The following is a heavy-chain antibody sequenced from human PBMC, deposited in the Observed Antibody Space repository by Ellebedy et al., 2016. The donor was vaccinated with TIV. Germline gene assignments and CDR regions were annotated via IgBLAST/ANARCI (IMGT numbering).Heavy chain of an antibody. Sequence: GSLRLSXTVSGGSVSSSSYYWSWIRQPPGKGLEWIGYIYYSGSTNYNPSLKSRVTMSVDTSKNHFSLRLSSVTAADTAVYYCARSPDGGYSRWYFQHWGQGTLVTVSS. D-gene: IGHD3-22*01. CDR3: ARSPDGGYSRWYFQH. J-gene: IGHJ1*01. V-gene: IGHV4-61*03. CDR2: IYYSGST. CDR1: GGSVSSSSYY.